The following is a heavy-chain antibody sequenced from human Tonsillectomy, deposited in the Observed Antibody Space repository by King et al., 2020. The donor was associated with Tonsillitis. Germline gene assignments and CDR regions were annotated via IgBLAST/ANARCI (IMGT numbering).Heavy chain of an antibody. CDR1: GFTFGDYA. V-gene: IGHV3-49*03. CDR3: TRVWASRGRYDYVWGSYRYTYYFDY. CDR2: IRSKAYGGTT. Sequence: VQLVESGGGLVQPGRSLRLSCTASGFTFGDYAMSWFRQAPGKGLEWVGFIRSKAYGGTTEYAASVKGRFTISGDDAKSIANLQMNSLKTEETAVYYCTRVWASRGRYDYVWGSYRYTYYFDYWGQGTLVTVSS. J-gene: IGHJ4*02. D-gene: IGHD3-16*02.